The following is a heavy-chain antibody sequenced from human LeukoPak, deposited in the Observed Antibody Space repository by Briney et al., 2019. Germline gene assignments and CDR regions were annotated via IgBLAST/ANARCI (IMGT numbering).Heavy chain of an antibody. CDR3: ARDVSYDSSGDAFDI. CDR1: RFAFGTYS. V-gene: IGHV3-21*01. D-gene: IGHD3-22*01. Sequence: GGSLRLSCAASRFAFGTYSMNWVRQAPGKGLEWVSSVSTAGSFIYYAASVKGRFTISRDNAQNSLFLQMRSLRADDTAVCYCARDVSYDSSGDAFDIWGQGTMVTVSS. CDR2: VSTAGSFI. J-gene: IGHJ3*02.